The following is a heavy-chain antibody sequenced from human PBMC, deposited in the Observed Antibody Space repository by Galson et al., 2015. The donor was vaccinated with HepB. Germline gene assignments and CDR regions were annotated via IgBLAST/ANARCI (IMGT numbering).Heavy chain of an antibody. D-gene: IGHD3-10*01. CDR2: IDPSDSYT. J-gene: IGHJ4*02. Sequence: QSGAEVKKPGESLRISCKASGYTFTTFWISWVRQMPGKGLEWMARIDPSDSYTDYSPSFRGHVTISADKSITTAYLQWSSLKASDTAMYYCASRHSYFGSGTRYNVSDFWGQGTLVTVSS. CDR1: GYTFTTFW. CDR3: ASRHSYFGSGTRYNVSDF. V-gene: IGHV5-10-1*01.